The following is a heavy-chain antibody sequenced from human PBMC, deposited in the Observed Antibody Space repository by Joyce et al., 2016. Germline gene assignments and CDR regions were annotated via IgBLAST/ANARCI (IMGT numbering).Heavy chain of an antibody. CDR2: IYSGGTT. V-gene: IGHV3-53*01. J-gene: IGHJ4*02. Sequence: EVQLVESGGGLVQPGGSLRFSCAASGFSVGDYYMHWIRQAPGKGLEWGSLIYSGGTTDYAESVKGRFTISRDRSKNTLYLQMNSLRVEDTAMYYCAGDGGVQVGGDYWGQGTLVTVSS. D-gene: IGHD3-16*01. CDR1: GFSVGDYY. CDR3: AGDGGVQVGGDY.